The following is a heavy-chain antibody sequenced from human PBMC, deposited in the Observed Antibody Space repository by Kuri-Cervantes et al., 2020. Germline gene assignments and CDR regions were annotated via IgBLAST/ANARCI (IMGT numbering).Heavy chain of an antibody. V-gene: IGHV4-34*01. CDR2: INHSGST. CDR3: ARVRGYSYGPFDY. CDR1: GGSFSGYY. J-gene: IGHJ4*02. D-gene: IGHD5-18*01. Sequence: SQTLSLTCAVYGGSFSGYYWSWIRQPPGKGLEWIGEINHSGSTNYDPSLKSRVTISVDTSKNQFSLKLSSVTAADTAVYYCARVRGYSYGPFDYWGQGTLVTVSS.